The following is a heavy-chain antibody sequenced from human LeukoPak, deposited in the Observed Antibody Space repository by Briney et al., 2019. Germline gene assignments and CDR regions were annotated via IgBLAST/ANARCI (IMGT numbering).Heavy chain of an antibody. CDR3: AKFGWDIVVVPAGPCDY. CDR2: ISGSGSRT. D-gene: IGHD2-2*01. CDR1: GFTFSSHG. Sequence: HPEGTLRLSCAASGFTFSSHGMSWVRQAPGKGLEWVSGISGSGSRTYYADSVKGRFTISRDNSKNTLYLQLNSLGAEDTAVYYCAKFGWDIVVVPAGPCDYWGQGTLVTVSS. J-gene: IGHJ4*02. V-gene: IGHV3-23*01.